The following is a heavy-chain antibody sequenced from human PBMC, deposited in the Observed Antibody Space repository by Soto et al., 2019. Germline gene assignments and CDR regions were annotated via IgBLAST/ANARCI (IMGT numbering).Heavy chain of an antibody. J-gene: IGHJ6*03. D-gene: IGHD3-3*01. CDR2: IYYSGST. V-gene: IGHV4-59*01. CDR3: ARYWDGSLLYDFWSGAYMDV. CDR1: GGSISSYY. Sequence: SETLSLTCTVSGGSISSYYWSWIRQPPGKGLEWIGYIYYSGSTNYNPSLKSRVTISVDTSKNQFSPKLSSVTAADTAVYYCARYWDGSLLYDFWSGAYMDVRGKGTTVTVSS.